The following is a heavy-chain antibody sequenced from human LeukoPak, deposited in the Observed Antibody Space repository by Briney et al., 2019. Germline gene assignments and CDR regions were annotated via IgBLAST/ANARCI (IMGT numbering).Heavy chain of an antibody. J-gene: IGHJ5*02. CDR1: GGSISSGSYY. D-gene: IGHD3-22*01. CDR2: IYYSGST. Sequence: SQTLSLTCTVSGGSISSGSYYWSWIRQPAGKGLEWIGYIYYSGSTNYNPSLKSRVTISVDTSKNQFSLKLSSVTAADTAVYYCARNPQYYYDSILNWFDPWGQGTLVTVSS. CDR3: ARNPQYYYDSILNWFDP. V-gene: IGHV4-61*10.